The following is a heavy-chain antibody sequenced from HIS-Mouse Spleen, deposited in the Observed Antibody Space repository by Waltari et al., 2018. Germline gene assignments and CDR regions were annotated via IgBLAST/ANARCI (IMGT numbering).Heavy chain of an antibody. J-gene: IGHJ4*02. D-gene: IGHD5-18*01. Sequence: QLQLQESGPGLVKPSETLSLTCTVSGGSISSSSYYWGWIRQPPGKGLEWIGRIYYSGSTPYNPSLKTRVTISVDTSKNQFSLKLSSVTAADTAVYYCASGGIQLWLFDYWGQGTLVTVSS. CDR1: GGSISSSSYY. V-gene: IGHV4-39*01. CDR2: IYYSGST. CDR3: ASGGIQLWLFDY.